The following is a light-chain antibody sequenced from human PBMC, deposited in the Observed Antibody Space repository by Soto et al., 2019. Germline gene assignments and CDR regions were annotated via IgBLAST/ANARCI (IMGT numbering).Light chain of an antibody. CDR3: YSYAGTNTYL. J-gene: IGLJ1*01. CDR1: SSDVVFYNL. Sequence: QSALTQPASVSGSPGQSITISCTGTSSDVVFYNLVSWYQQHPGKAPKLMIYEGSKRPSGVSTRFSGSKSGNTASLTISGLQAEDEADYYCYSYAGTNTYLFGTATKLTVL. V-gene: IGLV2-23*01. CDR2: EGS.